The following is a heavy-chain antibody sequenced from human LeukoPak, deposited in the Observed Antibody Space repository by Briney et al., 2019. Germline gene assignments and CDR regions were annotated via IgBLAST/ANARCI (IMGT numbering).Heavy chain of an antibody. CDR3: AKGLVLRAYCGGDCFNWFDP. CDR1: GFTFSNYA. Sequence: RGSLRLSCEASGFTFSNYAMSWVRQAPGKGLEWVSAISGSGGSTYYADSVKGRFTISRDNSKNTLYLQMNSLRAEDTAVYYCAKGLVLRAYCGGDCFNWFDPWGQGTLVTVSS. CDR2: ISGSGGST. J-gene: IGHJ5*02. D-gene: IGHD2-21*02. V-gene: IGHV3-23*01.